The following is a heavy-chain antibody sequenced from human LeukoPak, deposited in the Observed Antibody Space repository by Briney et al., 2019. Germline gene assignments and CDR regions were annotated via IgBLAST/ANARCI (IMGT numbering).Heavy chain of an antibody. J-gene: IGHJ4*02. CDR3: ASGSGTAAHFDY. Sequence: SETLSLTCTVSGGSISNYFWSWIRQPPGKGLEWIGYFYYSGSTNYNPSLKSRVTISIDTSKNQFSLRLTSVTAADTAVYYCASGSGTAAHFDYWGQGTLVTVSS. V-gene: IGHV4-59*08. CDR2: FYYSGST. CDR1: GGSISNYF. D-gene: IGHD6-13*01.